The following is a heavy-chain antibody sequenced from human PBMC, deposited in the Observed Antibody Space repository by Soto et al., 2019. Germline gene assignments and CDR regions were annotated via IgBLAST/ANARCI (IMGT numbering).Heavy chain of an antibody. V-gene: IGHV3-7*03. CDR1: GFTFGSYW. CDR2: IKPDGSAT. CDR3: AKVAGMTMIVVVLNAFDI. Sequence: EVQLVESGGGLVQPGGSLRLSCAVSGFTFGSYWMNWVRLIPGKGLEWVAYIKPDGSATYYVDSVKGRFTISRDNAKNTLFLQMNSLRAEDTAVYYCAKVAGMTMIVVVLNAFDIWGQGTMVTVS. D-gene: IGHD3-22*01. J-gene: IGHJ3*02.